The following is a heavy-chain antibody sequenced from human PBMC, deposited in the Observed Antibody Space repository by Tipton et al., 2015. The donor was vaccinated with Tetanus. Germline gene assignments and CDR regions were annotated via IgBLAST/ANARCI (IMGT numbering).Heavy chain of an antibody. Sequence: TLSLTCAVYGGSFSGYYWSWIRQPPGKGLEWIGEINHSGSTNYNPSLKSRVTISVDTSKNQFSLKLSSVTAADTAVYYCARGRGYSYGRVYWYFDLWGRGTLVTVSS. V-gene: IGHV4-34*01. D-gene: IGHD5-18*01. CDR3: ARGRGYSYGRVYWYFDL. CDR2: INHSGST. CDR1: GGSFSGYY. J-gene: IGHJ2*01.